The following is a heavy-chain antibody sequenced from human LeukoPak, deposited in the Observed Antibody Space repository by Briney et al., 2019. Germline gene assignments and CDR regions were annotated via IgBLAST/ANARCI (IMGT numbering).Heavy chain of an antibody. Sequence: ASVKVSCKASGFSFTTYYIHWVRQAPGQGLEWMGVVNPTGGGTAYAQNFQDRVTMTRDTSTTTVYMDLSTLRFEDTAIYYCARVAPPPGGYNYFDYWGQGTLVTVSS. J-gene: IGHJ4*02. D-gene: IGHD3-22*01. V-gene: IGHV1-46*01. CDR1: GFSFTTYY. CDR2: VNPTGGGT. CDR3: ARVAPPPGGYNYFDY.